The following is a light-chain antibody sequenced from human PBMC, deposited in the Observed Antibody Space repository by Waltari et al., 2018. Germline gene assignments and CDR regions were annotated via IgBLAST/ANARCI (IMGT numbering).Light chain of an antibody. Sequence: QSALTQPRSVSGSPGKSVTISCTGTSSDVGNYNSVSWYQLHPGKAPKLIIHDVDKRPSGVPDRFSGSKSGNSASLTISGLQAEDEADYYCCSYAGITRGVVFGGGTKLTAL. V-gene: IGLV2-11*01. J-gene: IGLJ2*01. CDR2: DVD. CDR3: CSYAGITRGVV. CDR1: SSDVGNYNS.